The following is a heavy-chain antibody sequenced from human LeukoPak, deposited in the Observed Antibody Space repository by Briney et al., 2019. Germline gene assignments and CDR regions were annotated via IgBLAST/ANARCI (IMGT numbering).Heavy chain of an antibody. V-gene: IGHV3-7*01. Sequence: GGSLRLSCAASGFTFSTYWMSWVRQAPGKGLEWVANITEDGGEEYYVDSVKGRFTISRDNARHSLYLQMNSLRAEDTAVYYCARDPDIGTTDYWGQGTLVTVSS. J-gene: IGHJ4*02. CDR3: ARDPDIGTTDY. CDR2: ITEDGGEE. D-gene: IGHD1-7*01. CDR1: GFTFSTYW.